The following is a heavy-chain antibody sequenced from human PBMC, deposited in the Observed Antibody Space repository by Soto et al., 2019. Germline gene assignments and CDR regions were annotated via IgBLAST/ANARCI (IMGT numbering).Heavy chain of an antibody. CDR2: FDPEDGET. J-gene: IGHJ3*02. CDR3: ASTSSSWYKMPYDAFDI. D-gene: IGHD6-13*01. Sequence: GASVKVSCKVSGYTLTVLSMHWVRQAPGKGLEWMGGFDPEDGETIYAQKFQGRVTMTEDTSTDTAYMELSSLRSEDTAVYYCASTSSSWYKMPYDAFDIWGQGTMVTVSS. CDR1: GYTLTVLS. V-gene: IGHV1-24*01.